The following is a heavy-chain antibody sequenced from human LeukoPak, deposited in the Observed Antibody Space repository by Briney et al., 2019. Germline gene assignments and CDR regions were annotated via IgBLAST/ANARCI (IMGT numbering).Heavy chain of an antibody. CDR3: ARDKVGGSMAGSNFDY. CDR1: GFTFCSYW. CDR2: INSDGSST. V-gene: IGHV3-74*01. Sequence: PGGSLRLSCAASGFTFCSYWMHWVRQAPGKGLVWVSRINSDGSSTSYADSVKGRFTISRDNAKNTLYLQMNSLRAEDTAVYYCARDKVGGSMAGSNFDYWGQGTLATVSS. J-gene: IGHJ4*02. D-gene: IGHD6-19*01.